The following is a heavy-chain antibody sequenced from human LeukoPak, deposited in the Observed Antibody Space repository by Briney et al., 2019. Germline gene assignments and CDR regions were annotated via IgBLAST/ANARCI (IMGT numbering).Heavy chain of an antibody. CDR2: IKQDGSDK. J-gene: IGHJ3*02. D-gene: IGHD4-23*01. Sequence: GGSLRLSCAASGFTFSDYWMSWVRQAPGKGLEWVANIKQDGSDKYYVDSVKGRFTISRDNAKNSLYLQMNSLRAEDTAVYYCTRARPRDYGGPFDIWGRGTMVTVSS. V-gene: IGHV3-7*03. CDR3: TRARPRDYGGPFDI. CDR1: GFTFSDYW.